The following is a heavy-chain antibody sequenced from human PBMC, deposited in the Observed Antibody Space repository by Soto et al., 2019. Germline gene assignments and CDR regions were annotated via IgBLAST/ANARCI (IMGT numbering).Heavy chain of an antibody. CDR3: ARLSMITFGGVIVNHSLSRFDY. V-gene: IGHV4-39*01. D-gene: IGHD3-16*02. CDR1: GGSISSSSYY. Sequence: SETLSLTCTVSGGSISSSSYYWGWIRQPPGKGLEWIGSIYYSGSTYYNPSLKSRVTISVDTSKNQFSLKLSSVTAADTAVYYCARLSMITFGGVIVNHSLSRFDYWGQGSLVTVSS. J-gene: IGHJ4*02. CDR2: IYYSGST.